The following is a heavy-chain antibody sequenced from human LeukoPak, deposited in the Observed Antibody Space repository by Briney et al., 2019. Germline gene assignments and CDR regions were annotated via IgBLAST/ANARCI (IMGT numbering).Heavy chain of an antibody. D-gene: IGHD3-3*01. Sequence: SETLSLPCAVYGGSFSGYYWSWIRQPPGKGLEWIGEINHSGSTNYNPSLKSRVTISVDTSKNQFSLKLSSVTAADTAAYYCARGSTDFVFDYWGQGTLVTVSS. CDR3: ARGSTDFVFDY. CDR1: GGSFSGYY. J-gene: IGHJ4*02. V-gene: IGHV4-34*01. CDR2: INHSGST.